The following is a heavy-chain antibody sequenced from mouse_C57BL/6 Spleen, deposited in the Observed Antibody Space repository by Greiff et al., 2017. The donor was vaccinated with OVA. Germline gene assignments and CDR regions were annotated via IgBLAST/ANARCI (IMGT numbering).Heavy chain of an antibody. CDR1: GYAFTNYL. V-gene: IGHV1-54*01. CDR2: INPGSGGT. D-gene: IGHD2-3*01. CDR3: ARSRAGYYFFAY. J-gene: IGHJ3*01. Sequence: VQLVESGAELVRPGTSVKVSCKASGYAFTNYLIEWVKQRPGQGLEWIGVINPGSGGTNYNEKFKGKATLTADKSSSTAYMQLSSLTSEDSAVYFCARSRAGYYFFAYWGQGTLVTVSA.